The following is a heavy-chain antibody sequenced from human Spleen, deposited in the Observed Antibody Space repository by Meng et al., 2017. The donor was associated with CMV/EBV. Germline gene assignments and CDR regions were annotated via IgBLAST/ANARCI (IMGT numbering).Heavy chain of an antibody. V-gene: IGHV1-18*01. Sequence: SGYTFINYGFNWVRQAPGQGLEWMGWISAYNGNTKYAQKFQGRVTMTTDTATRTAYMELRGLRSDDTAVYYCARGKGKRTADSMDVWGQGTTVTVSS. J-gene: IGHJ6*02. CDR2: ISAYNGNT. D-gene: IGHD5-18*01. CDR1: GYTFINYG. CDR3: ARGKGKRTADSMDV.